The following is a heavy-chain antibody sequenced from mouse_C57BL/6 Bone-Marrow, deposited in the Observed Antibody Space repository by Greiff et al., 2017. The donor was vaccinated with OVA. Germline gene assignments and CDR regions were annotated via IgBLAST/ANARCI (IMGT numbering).Heavy chain of an antibody. D-gene: IGHD4-1*01. CDR1: GYTFTSYW. J-gene: IGHJ3*01. V-gene: IGHV1-69*01. CDR3: ARKVGRGWFAY. CDR2: IDPSDSYT. Sequence: QVQLQQPGAELVMPGASVKLSCKASGYTFTSYWMHWVKQRPGQGLEWIGEIDPSDSYTNYNQKFKGKSTLTVDKSSSTAYMQLRSLTSEDSAVYYCARKVGRGWFAYWGQGTLVTVSA.